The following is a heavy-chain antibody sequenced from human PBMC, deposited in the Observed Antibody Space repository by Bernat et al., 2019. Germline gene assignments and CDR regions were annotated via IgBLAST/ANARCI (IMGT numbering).Heavy chain of an antibody. CDR1: GGSISSGGYY. D-gene: IGHD3-16*02. J-gene: IGHJ4*02. CDR2: IYYSGST. CDR3: ARSHYDYIWGSYRFELYFDY. V-gene: IGHV4-31*03. Sequence: QVQLQESGPGLVKPSQTLSLTCTVSGGSISSGGYYWSWIRQHPGKGLEWIGYIYYSGSTYYNPSLKSRVTISVDTSKNQFSLKLSSVTAADTAVYYCARSHYDYIWGSYRFELYFDYWGQGTLVTDSS.